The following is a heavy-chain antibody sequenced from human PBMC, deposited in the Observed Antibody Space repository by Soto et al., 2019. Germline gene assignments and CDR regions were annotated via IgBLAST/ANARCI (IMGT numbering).Heavy chain of an antibody. Sequence: EVQLVESGGGLVKPGGSLRLSCAASGFTFSTYSMNWVRQAPGKGLEWVSSISPSSTYIHYADSVKGRFTISRDNAEKSMYLEMNSLGVEDTAVYYCAGGGGGVVVVPGANRGDFWGQGTLVTVSS. J-gene: IGHJ4*02. CDR2: ISPSSTYI. V-gene: IGHV3-21*01. CDR3: AGGGGGVVVVPGANRGDF. D-gene: IGHD2-2*01. CDR1: GFTFSTYS.